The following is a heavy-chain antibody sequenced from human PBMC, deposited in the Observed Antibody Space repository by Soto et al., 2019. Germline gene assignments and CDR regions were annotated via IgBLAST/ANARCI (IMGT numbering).Heavy chain of an antibody. CDR2: ISYDGSNK. V-gene: IGHV3-30-3*01. CDR3: AREGGDYFDY. Sequence: QVQLVESGGGVVQPGRSLRLSCAASGFTFSSYAMHWVRQAPGKGLEWVAGISYDGSNKYYADSVKGRFTISRDNSKNTLYLQMNSLRAEDTAVYYCAREGGDYFDYWGQGTLVTVSS. CDR1: GFTFSSYA. J-gene: IGHJ4*02. D-gene: IGHD4-17*01.